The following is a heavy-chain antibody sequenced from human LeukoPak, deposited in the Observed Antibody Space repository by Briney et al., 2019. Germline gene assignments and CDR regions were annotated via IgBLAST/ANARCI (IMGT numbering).Heavy chain of an antibody. Sequence: GGSLRLSCAASGFTFDDYGMGWVRQAPGKALERVSGINWNGGSLGYADSVKGRFTISRDNAKNSLYLQMNSLRAEDTAFYFCARGYCGGGRCFPFDYWGQGTLVTVSS. CDR3: ARGYCGGGRCFPFDY. CDR2: INWNGGSL. D-gene: IGHD2-15*01. V-gene: IGHV3-20*04. CDR1: GFTFDDYG. J-gene: IGHJ4*02.